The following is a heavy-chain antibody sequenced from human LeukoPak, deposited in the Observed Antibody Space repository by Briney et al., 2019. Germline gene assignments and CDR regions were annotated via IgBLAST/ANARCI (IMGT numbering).Heavy chain of an antibody. CDR1: RFTFSSYS. V-gene: IGHV3-48*04. CDR3: AELGITMIGGV. CDR2: ISSSGSTI. Sequence: GGSLRLSCAASRFTFSSYSMNWVRQAPGKGLEWVSYISSSGSTIYYADSVKGRFTISRDNAKNSPYLQMNSLRAEDTAVYYCAELGITMIGGVWGKGTTVTISS. D-gene: IGHD3-10*02. J-gene: IGHJ6*04.